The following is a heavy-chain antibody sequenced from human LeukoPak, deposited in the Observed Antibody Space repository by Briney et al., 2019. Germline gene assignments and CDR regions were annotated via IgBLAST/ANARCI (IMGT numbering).Heavy chain of an antibody. CDR2: IWYDGSNK. CDR3: ASQRGADGRLYFDY. Sequence: GGSLRLSCAASGFTFRNYGMYWVRQAPGKGLGWVAIIWYDGSNKYYADSVKGRFTISRDNSKNTLYLQMNSLRAEDTAVYYCASQRGADGRLYFDYWGQGTLVTVSS. V-gene: IGHV3-33*07. CDR1: GFTFRNYG. D-gene: IGHD1-26*01. J-gene: IGHJ4*02.